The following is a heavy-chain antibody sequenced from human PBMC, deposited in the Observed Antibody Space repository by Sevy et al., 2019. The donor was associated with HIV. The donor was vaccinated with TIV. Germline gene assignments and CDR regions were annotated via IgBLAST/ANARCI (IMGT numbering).Heavy chain of an antibody. J-gene: IGHJ4*02. CDR3: AREVVGVRGVVDY. V-gene: IGHV3-11*01. CDR1: GFTFSDYY. Sequence: GGSLILSCAASGFTFSDYYMNWIRQAPGKGLEWVSYIRISGRTMYYADSVKGRFTISGDNAKNSLYLQMNRLRAEATAVYYCAREVVGVRGVVDYGGAGTLVAVSS. CDR2: IRISGRTM. D-gene: IGHD3-10*01.